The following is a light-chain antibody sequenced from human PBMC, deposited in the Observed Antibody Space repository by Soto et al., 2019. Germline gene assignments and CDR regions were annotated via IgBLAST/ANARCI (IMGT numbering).Light chain of an antibody. V-gene: IGKV1-39*01. CDR2: ATS. CDR1: QSISNY. CDR3: HQSYNTPRT. Sequence: DIQMTQSPSSLSASVGDRVTITCRASQSISNYLNWYQQKPGNAPKPLIYATSTLHSGVPSRFSGSGSGTDFTLTITSLQPEDFATYHCHQSYNTPRTFGQGTNLEIK. J-gene: IGKJ2*01.